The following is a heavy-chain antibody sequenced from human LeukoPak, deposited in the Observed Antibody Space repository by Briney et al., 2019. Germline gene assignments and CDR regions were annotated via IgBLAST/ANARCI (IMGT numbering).Heavy chain of an antibody. CDR3: ARGSGYNYGFPDY. Sequence: GSLRLSCAASGFTFSSYSMNWVRQAPGKGLEWVSVIYSGDITYYADSVKGRFTISRDNSKNTLYLQMNSLRAEDTAVYYCARGSGYNYGFPDYWGQGTLVTVSS. J-gene: IGHJ4*02. CDR2: IYSGDIT. D-gene: IGHD5-18*01. V-gene: IGHV3-53*01. CDR1: GFTFSSYS.